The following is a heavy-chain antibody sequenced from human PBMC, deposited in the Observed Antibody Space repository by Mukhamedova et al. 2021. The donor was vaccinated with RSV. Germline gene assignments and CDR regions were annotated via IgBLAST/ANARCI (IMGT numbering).Heavy chain of an antibody. D-gene: IGHD6-13*01. J-gene: IGHJ5*02. CDR2: SGST. CDR3: ARDREGQQLANWFDP. V-gene: IGHV4-30-2*04. Sequence: SGSTYYNPSLKSRVTISVDTSKNQFSLKLSSVTAADTAVYYCARDREGQQLANWFDPWGQGTLVTVSS.